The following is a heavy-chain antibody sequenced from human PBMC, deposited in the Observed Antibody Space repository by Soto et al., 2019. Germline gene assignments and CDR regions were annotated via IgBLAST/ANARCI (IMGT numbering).Heavy chain of an antibody. D-gene: IGHD3-22*01. Sequence: SETLSLTCTVSGGSVSSGSYYWSWLRQPPGQGLEWIGYIYYSGSTIYNPSLKSRVTISVDTSKNQFSLKLSSVTAADTAVYYCARTPYYYDSSRYYYGGFDYWGQGTLVTVSS. J-gene: IGHJ4*02. CDR1: GGSVSSGSYY. CDR2: IYYSGST. V-gene: IGHV4-61*01. CDR3: ARTPYYYDSSRYYYGGFDY.